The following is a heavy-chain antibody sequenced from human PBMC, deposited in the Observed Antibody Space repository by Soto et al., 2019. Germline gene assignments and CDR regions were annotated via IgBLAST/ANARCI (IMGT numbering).Heavy chain of an antibody. CDR3: AKAKYYYDSSGSGPWDY. Sequence: PGGSLRLSCAASGFTFSSYAMSWVRQAPGKGLEWVSAISGSGGSTYYADSVKGRFTTSRDNSKNTLYLQMNSLRAEDTAVYYCAKAKYYYDSSGSGPWDYWGQGTLVTSPQ. CDR2: ISGSGGST. D-gene: IGHD3-22*01. CDR1: GFTFSSYA. V-gene: IGHV3-23*01. J-gene: IGHJ4*02.